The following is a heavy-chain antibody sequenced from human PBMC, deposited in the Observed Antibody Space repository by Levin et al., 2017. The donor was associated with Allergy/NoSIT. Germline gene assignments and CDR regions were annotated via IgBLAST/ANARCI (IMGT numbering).Heavy chain of an antibody. CDR1: GGSFTTYY. CDR3: ARTRMQWLYKSDYYHGMDV. Sequence: PSETLSLTCAVYGGSFTTYYWTWIRQPPGKGLEWIGEMNHSGTTNYNPSLKSRVTISVATSQNQFSLNLSSVTAADTAVYYCARTRMQWLYKSDYYHGMDVWGQGTTVTVSS. D-gene: IGHD3-22*01. CDR2: MNHSGTT. V-gene: IGHV4-34*01. J-gene: IGHJ6*02.